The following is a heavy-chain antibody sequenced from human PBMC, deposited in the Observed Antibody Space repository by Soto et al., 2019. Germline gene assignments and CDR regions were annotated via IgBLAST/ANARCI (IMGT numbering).Heavy chain of an antibody. Sequence: GSLRLSCTASGFTFGDYARSWFRQAAGKGLEWVGFIRSKGYGGTTEYAASVKGRFTISRDDSKSIAYRQMNSLKTEDTAGDYCSGGPLTYQLRRWFDPWGQGILVTVSS. CDR1: GFTFGDYA. CDR2: IRSKGYGGTT. CDR3: SGGPLTYQLRRWFDP. V-gene: IGHV3-49*03. J-gene: IGHJ5*02. D-gene: IGHD2-2*01.